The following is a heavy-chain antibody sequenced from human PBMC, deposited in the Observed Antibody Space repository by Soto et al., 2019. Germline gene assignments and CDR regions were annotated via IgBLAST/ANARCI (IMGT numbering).Heavy chain of an antibody. J-gene: IGHJ4*02. D-gene: IGHD2-15*01. V-gene: IGHV5-51*01. CDR3: ARSAGNAGLCSEY. CDR1: GYTFTSYW. Sequence: PGESLKICCTGSGYTFTSYWISWVRQMPGEGLEWMGAIYPGDSDTRYSPSFQGQVTISADKSISTAYMQWSSLQASDSAIYYCARSAGNAGLCSEYWGQGTVVTVSS. CDR2: IYPGDSDT.